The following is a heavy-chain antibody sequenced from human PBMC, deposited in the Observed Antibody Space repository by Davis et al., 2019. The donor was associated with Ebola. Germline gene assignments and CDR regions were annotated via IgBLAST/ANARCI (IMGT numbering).Heavy chain of an antibody. CDR2: IYPGDSDT. CDR3: ARGLDV. V-gene: IGHV5-51*01. Sequence: KVSCKASGGTFSDFAITWVRQMPGKGLEWMGIIYPGDSDTRYSPSFQGQVTISADKSISTAYLQWSSLKASDTAMYYCARGLDVWGQGTTVTVSS. J-gene: IGHJ6*02. CDR1: GGTFSDFA.